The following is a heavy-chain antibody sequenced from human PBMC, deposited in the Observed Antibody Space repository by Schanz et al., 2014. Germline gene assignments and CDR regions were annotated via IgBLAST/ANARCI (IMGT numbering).Heavy chain of an antibody. CDR1: GFTFSSYA. Sequence: EVQLLESGGGLVQPGGSLRLSCAASGFTFSSYAMTWVRQAPGKGLEWVSSISHSGGSKYYADSVKGRFTISRDNSENTLYLQMNSLSADDTAVFYCARDRRFFDRDDLYYFDSWGQGTLVTVSS. CDR2: ISHSGGSK. CDR3: ARDRRFFDRDDLYYFDS. V-gene: IGHV3-23*01. J-gene: IGHJ4*02. D-gene: IGHD3-3*01.